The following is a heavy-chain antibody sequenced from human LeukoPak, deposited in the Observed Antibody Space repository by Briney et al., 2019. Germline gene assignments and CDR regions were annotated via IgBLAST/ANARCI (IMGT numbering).Heavy chain of an antibody. V-gene: IGHV4-61*08. CDR3: ARRTYFDL. J-gene: IGHJ2*01. CDR1: GGSISSGGYD. Sequence: SETLSLTCTVSGGSISSGGYDWSWIRQHPGKGLEWIGYIYYSGSTTYNPSLKSRVTISVDTSKNQFSLKLSSVTAADTAVYYCARRTYFDLWGRGTLVTVSS. CDR2: IYYSGST.